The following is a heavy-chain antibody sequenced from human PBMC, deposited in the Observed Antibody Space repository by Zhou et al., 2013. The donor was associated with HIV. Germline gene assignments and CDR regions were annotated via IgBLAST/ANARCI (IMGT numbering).Heavy chain of an antibody. CDR1: GGTFSNYA. D-gene: IGHD3-22*01. J-gene: IGHJ4*02. CDR2: IIPIIGTA. Sequence: QVQLVQSGAEVKKPGSSVKVSCKASGGTFSNYAITWVRQAPGLGLEWMGGIIPIIGTANYARKFQGRVSITADESTSTAYMALTSLRSDDTAVYYCARDGRGYYDTDGYRTIYYFDSWGQGTLVTVSS. V-gene: IGHV1-69*12. CDR3: ARDGRGYYDTDGYRTIYYFDS.